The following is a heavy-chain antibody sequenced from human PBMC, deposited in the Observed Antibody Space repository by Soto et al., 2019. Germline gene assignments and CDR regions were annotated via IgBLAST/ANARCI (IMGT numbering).Heavy chain of an antibody. CDR1: GLSFGNFW. CDR3: ARDPLSYGSGFDY. V-gene: IGHV3-74*03. D-gene: IGHD3-10*01. J-gene: IGHJ4*02. Sequence: EVQLVESGGGLVQPGGSLRLSGAASGLSFGNFWLHWVRKVQGTGLVWVSRINSDGGSTTYADSVKGRFTISRDNAKNTLYLEMDSLRADDAAVYYCARDPLSYGSGFDYWGQGTLVTVSS. CDR2: INSDGGST.